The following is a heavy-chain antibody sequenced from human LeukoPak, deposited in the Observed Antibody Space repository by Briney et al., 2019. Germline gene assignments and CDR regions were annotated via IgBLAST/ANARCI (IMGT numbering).Heavy chain of an antibody. CDR3: ARGDYYDSSGYFDY. Sequence: SETLSLTCTVSGGSISSYYWSWIRQPPGKGLEWIGYIYYSGSTNYNPFLKSRVTISVDTSKNQFSLKLSSVTAADTAVYYCARGDYYDSSGYFDYWGQGTLVTVSS. V-gene: IGHV4-59*01. D-gene: IGHD3-22*01. CDR1: GGSISSYY. CDR2: IYYSGST. J-gene: IGHJ4*02.